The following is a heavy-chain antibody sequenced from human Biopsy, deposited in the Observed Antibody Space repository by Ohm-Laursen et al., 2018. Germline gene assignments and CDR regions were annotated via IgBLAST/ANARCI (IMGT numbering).Heavy chain of an antibody. CDR1: GGTFSSYS. CDR3: AGANNDAGTYWYLDL. CDR2: ITPIFDIN. V-gene: IGHV1-69*13. J-gene: IGHJ2*01. D-gene: IGHD1-1*01. Sequence: EASVKVSCKASGGTFSSYSITWVRQAPGQGLEWMGGITPIFDINNYAQKFQGRLTITADESTSTAYMELSGLRSEDTAVYYCAGANNDAGTYWYLDLWGRGTLVTVS.